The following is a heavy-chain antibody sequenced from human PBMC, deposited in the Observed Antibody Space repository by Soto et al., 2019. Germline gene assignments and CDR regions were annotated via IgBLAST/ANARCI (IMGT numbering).Heavy chain of an antibody. Sequence: QITLNESGPTVVRPTETLTLTCRFSGFSLTTSGVGVGWIRQSPGKDPEWLALIYWDDAKRYSASLKSRLTITQDTSKNQVVLTVSDLDPTDTATYYCAHRVLRTVFGLVTTTAIYFDFWGQGTPVAVSS. V-gene: IGHV2-5*02. J-gene: IGHJ4*02. CDR2: IYWDDAK. D-gene: IGHD3-3*01. CDR3: AHRVLRTVFGLVTTTAIYFDF. CDR1: GFSLTTSGVG.